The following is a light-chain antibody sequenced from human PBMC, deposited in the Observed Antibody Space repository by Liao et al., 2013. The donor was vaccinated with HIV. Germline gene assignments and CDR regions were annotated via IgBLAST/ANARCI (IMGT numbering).Light chain of an antibody. Sequence: SYELTQPPSVSVAPGETARLTCGGNNIGSKSVHWYQQKPGQAPVLVIYKDSERPSGIPERFSGSSSGTTVTLTISGAQVEDEADYYCYSAADNNWVFGGGTKLTVL. V-gene: IGLV3-27*01. CDR2: KDS. J-gene: IGLJ3*02. CDR3: YSAADNNWV. CDR1: NIGSKS.